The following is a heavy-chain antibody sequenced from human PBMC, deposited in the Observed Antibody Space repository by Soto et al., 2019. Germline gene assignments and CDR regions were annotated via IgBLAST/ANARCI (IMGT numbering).Heavy chain of an antibody. Sequence: GGSLRLSCAASGFTFSSYALSWFRQAPGKGLEWVSAISGSGGSTYYADSVKGRFTISRDNSKNTLYLQMNSLRAEDTAVYYCAKDRAVLTGGMDVWGQGTTVTVSS. V-gene: IGHV3-23*01. CDR2: ISGSGGST. J-gene: IGHJ6*02. D-gene: IGHD2-8*01. CDR3: AKDRAVLTGGMDV. CDR1: GFTFSSYA.